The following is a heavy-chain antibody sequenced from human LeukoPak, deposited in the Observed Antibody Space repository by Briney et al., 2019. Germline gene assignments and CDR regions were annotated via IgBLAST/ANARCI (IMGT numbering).Heavy chain of an antibody. Sequence: GGSLRLSCAASGFTVSSNYMSWVRQAPGKGLEWVSVIYSGGSTYYADSVKGRFTISRDNAKNSLYLQMNSLRAEDTAVYYCARGKAAAGYSYGPDYWGQGTLVTVSS. CDR3: ARGKAAAGYSYGPDY. D-gene: IGHD5-18*01. CDR2: IYSGGST. V-gene: IGHV3-66*01. J-gene: IGHJ4*02. CDR1: GFTVSSNY.